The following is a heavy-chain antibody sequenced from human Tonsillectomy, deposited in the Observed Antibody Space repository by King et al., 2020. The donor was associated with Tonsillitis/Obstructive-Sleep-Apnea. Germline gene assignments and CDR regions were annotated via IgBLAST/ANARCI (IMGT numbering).Heavy chain of an antibody. CDR3: ARREAVAHFDY. CDR1: GGSFSGYY. CDR2: INHSGST. J-gene: IGHJ4*02. Sequence: QVQLQQWGAGLLKPSETLSLTCAVYGGSFSGYYWSWIRQPPGKGLEWIGEINHSGSTNYNPSLKSRVTISVDTSKNQFSLKLSSVTAADTAVYYCARREAVAHFDYWGQGTLVTVSS. V-gene: IGHV4-34*01. D-gene: IGHD6-19*01.